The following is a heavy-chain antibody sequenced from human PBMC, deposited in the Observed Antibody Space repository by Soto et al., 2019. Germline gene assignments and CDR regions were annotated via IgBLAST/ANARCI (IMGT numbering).Heavy chain of an antibody. Sequence: ASVKVSCKASGYTFTSYAMHWVRQAPGQRLEWMGWINAGNGNTKYSQKFQGRVTITRDTSASTAYMELSSLRSEDTAVYYCARDKGITMVRGPKFDPWGQGTLVTVSS. CDR2: INAGNGNT. J-gene: IGHJ5*02. D-gene: IGHD3-10*01. CDR1: GYTFTSYA. V-gene: IGHV1-3*01. CDR3: ARDKGITMVRGPKFDP.